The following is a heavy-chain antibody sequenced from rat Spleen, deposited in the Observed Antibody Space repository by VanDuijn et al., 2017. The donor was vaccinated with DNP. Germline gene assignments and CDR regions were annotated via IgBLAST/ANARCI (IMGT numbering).Heavy chain of an antibody. J-gene: IGHJ1*01. CDR3: ARALWVSWYFDF. V-gene: IGHV5-58*01. CDR2: INTDGGST. CDR1: GFTFSSYW. D-gene: IGHD1-7*01. Sequence: EVQLVETGGGLVQPGRSLKLSCVDSGFTFSSYWMYWIRQAPGKGLEWVASINTDGGSTYYPDSVKGRFTVSRDNAKSSLYLQMNSLKSEDTATYYCARALWVSWYFDFWGPGTMVTVSS.